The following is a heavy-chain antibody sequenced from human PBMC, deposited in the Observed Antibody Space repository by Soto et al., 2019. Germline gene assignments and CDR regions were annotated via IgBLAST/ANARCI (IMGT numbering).Heavy chain of an antibody. CDR2: IYYSGST. CDR3: ARETYSYIYWYFDL. CDR1: GGSISSYY. V-gene: IGHV4-59*01. D-gene: IGHD4-4*01. Sequence: QVQLQESGPGLVKPSETLSLTCTVSGGSISSYYWSWIRQPPGKGLAWIGYIYYSGSTNYNPSRKSRVTIAVDTSNNQLSLKLSSVTAADTAVYYCARETYSYIYWYFDLWGRGTLVTVSS. J-gene: IGHJ2*01.